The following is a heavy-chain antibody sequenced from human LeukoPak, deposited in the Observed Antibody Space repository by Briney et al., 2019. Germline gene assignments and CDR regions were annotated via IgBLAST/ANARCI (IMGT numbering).Heavy chain of an antibody. CDR1: GFTFSSYA. CDR2: ISYDGSNK. J-gene: IGHJ3*02. CDR3: ASLRFLEWFDAFDI. Sequence: GGSLRLSCAASGFTFSSYAMHWVRQAPGKGLEWVAVISYDGSNKNYADSVKGRFTISRDNSKNTLYLQMNSLRAEDTAVYYCASLRFLEWFDAFDIWGQGTMVTVSS. D-gene: IGHD3-3*01. V-gene: IGHV3-30*01.